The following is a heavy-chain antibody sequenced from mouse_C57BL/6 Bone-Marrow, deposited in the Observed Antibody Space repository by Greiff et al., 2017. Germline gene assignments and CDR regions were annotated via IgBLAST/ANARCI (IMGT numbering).Heavy chain of an antibody. D-gene: IGHD2-2*01. Sequence: QVQLQQPGAELVKPGASVKMSCKASGYTFTSYWITWVKQRPGQGLEWIGDIYPGSGSTNYNEKFKSKATLTVDTSSSTAYMQLSSLTSEDSAVYYCARRTMVTTAMDYWGQGTSVTVSS. J-gene: IGHJ4*01. CDR2: IYPGSGST. CDR3: ARRTMVTTAMDY. CDR1: GYTFTSYW. V-gene: IGHV1-55*01.